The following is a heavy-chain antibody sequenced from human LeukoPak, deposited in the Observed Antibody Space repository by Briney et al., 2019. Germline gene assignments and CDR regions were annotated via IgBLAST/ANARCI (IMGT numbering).Heavy chain of an antibody. CDR1: GFTFSNYY. Sequence: GGSLRLSCAASGFTFSNYYMSWVRQAPGKGLEWVSSIRSSSSYAYYADSVKGRFTISRDNAKNSLYLQMSGLRAEDTAVYYCARVSYRGYSGYDFDFWGQGTLVTVSS. CDR2: IRSSSSYA. V-gene: IGHV3-21*01. J-gene: IGHJ4*02. D-gene: IGHD5-12*01. CDR3: ARVSYRGYSGYDFDF.